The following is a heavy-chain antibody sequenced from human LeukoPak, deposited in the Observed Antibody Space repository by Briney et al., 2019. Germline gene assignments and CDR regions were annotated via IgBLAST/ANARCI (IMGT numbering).Heavy chain of an antibody. J-gene: IGHJ6*03. Sequence: SETLSLTCTVSGYSISSGYCWGWIRQPPGKGLEWIGEIYHSGSTNYNPSLKSRVTISVDKSKNQFSLKLSSVTAADTAVYYCARILPGFDNYYYYMDVWGKGTTVTISS. CDR3: ARILPGFDNYYYYMDV. V-gene: IGHV4-38-2*02. D-gene: IGHD3-9*01. CDR1: GYSISSGYC. CDR2: IYHSGST.